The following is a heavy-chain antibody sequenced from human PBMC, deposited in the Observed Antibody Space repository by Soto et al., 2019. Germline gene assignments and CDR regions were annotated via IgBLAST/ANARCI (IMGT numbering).Heavy chain of an antibody. CDR2: ISGSSSSI. Sequence: EVQLVESGGGLVKPGGSLRLSCAASGFNFSRYSMHWVRQAPGKGLEWVSSISGSSSSIYSADSLKGRFTISRDNAKTSLYLQMNGLRAEDTAVYYCARFSSRWPDTSLYCFDYWGQGTLVTVSS. V-gene: IGHV3-21*01. CDR3: ARFSSRWPDTSLYCFDY. J-gene: IGHJ4*02. CDR1: GFNFSRYS. D-gene: IGHD6-13*01.